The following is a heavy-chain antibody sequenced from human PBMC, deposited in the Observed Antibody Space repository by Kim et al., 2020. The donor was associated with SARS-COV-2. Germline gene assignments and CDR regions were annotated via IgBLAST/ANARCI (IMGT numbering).Heavy chain of an antibody. V-gene: IGHV1-18*01. CDR1: GYTFTSYG. D-gene: IGHD6-13*01. Sequence: ASVKVSCKASGYTFTSYGISWVRQAPGQGLEWMGWISAYSGNTNYAQKLQGRVTMTTDTSTRTAYMELRSLRSDDTAVYYCARDGSSGDSYFYYNGMDVWGRGTTVTVSS. CDR3: ARDGSSGDSYFYYNGMDV. CDR2: ISAYSGNT. J-gene: IGHJ6*02.